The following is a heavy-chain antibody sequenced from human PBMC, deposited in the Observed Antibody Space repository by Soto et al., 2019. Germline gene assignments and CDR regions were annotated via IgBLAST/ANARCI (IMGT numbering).Heavy chain of an antibody. CDR1: GDSDSRNGVA. CDR2: TYYRSKWSS. V-gene: IGHV6-1*01. Sequence: QVQLHQSGPGLVKPSQTLSLTCAISGDSDSRNGVAWNWIRQSPSRGLEWLGRTYYRSKWSSDYAVSVKSRIAINPDTSKSQFSLQLNSVTPEDTAVYYCVRGQFSAFDCWGQGTLVTVSS. J-gene: IGHJ4*02. CDR3: VRGQFSAFDC.